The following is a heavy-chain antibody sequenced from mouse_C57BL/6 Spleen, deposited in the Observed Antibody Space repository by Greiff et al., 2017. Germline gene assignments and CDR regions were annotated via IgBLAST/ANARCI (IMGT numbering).Heavy chain of an antibody. J-gene: IGHJ2*01. CDR2: IYPGDGDT. D-gene: IGHD1-1*02. V-gene: IGHV1-82*01. Sequence: VQLLQSGPELVKPGASVKISCKASGYAFSSSWMNWVKQRPGTGLEWLGRIYPGDGDTNYNGQFKGKDTLTADKSSSTAYMQLSSLTTEDAAVYCCATYGRDFDYWGQGTTLTVSS. CDR3: ATYGRDFDY. CDR1: GYAFSSSW.